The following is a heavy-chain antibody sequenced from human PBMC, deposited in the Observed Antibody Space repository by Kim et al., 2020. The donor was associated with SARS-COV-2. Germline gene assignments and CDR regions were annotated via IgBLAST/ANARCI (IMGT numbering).Heavy chain of an antibody. V-gene: IGHV5-51*01. CDR2: IYPGDSDT. D-gene: IGHD4-17*01. CDR3: ARLSEQFNYGDLPWGY. CDR1: GYSFTSYW. J-gene: IGHJ4*02. Sequence: GESLKISCKGSGYSFTSYWIGWVRQMPGKGLEWMGIIYPGDSDTRYSPSFQGQVTISADKSISTAYLQWSSLKASDTAMYYCARLSEQFNYGDLPWGYWGQGTLVTVSS.